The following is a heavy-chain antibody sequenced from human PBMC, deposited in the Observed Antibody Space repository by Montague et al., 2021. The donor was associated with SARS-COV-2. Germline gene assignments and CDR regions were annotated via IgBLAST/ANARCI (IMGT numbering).Heavy chain of an antibody. CDR2: IYYSGST. J-gene: IGHJ4*02. D-gene: IGHD3-3*01. CDR1: GGSISSSSYF. Sequence: SETLSLTCTVSGGSISSSSYFWGWIRQPPGKGLEWIGSIYYSGSTYYNPSLKSRVTISVDTSKNQFSLKLSSVTAADTAVFYCARKTGGGLTYFGVVTASCGFDYGGQGTLVTVSS. CDR3: ARKTGGGLTYFGVVTASCGFDY. V-gene: IGHV4-39*01.